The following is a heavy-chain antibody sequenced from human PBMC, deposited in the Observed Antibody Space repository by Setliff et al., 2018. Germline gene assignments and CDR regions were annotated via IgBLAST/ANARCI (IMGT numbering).Heavy chain of an antibody. J-gene: IGHJ4*02. V-gene: IGHV4-39*02. D-gene: IGHD2-21*02. CDR1: GASINSGSNY. Sequence: SETLSLTCTVSGASINSGSNYWGWIRQPPGKGLEWIGRIHYRGTTYSNASLASRLTLSVDTSKNLFSLNLGSVSAADTAVYYCASHVCPHCTSDACYSDYFDFWGLGALVTVS. CDR2: IHYRGTT. CDR3: ASHVCPHCTSDACYSDYFDF.